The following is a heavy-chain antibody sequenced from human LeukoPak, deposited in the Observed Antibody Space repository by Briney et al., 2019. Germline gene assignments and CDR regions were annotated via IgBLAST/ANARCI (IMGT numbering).Heavy chain of an antibody. D-gene: IGHD6-6*01. CDR1: GGSFSGYY. CDR2: INHSGST. CDR3: AAFPRIAARYYYYYYMDV. V-gene: IGHV4-34*01. J-gene: IGHJ6*03. Sequence: SETLSLTCTVYGGSFSGYYWSWIRQPPGKGLEWIGEINHSGSTYYNPSLKSRVTISVDTSKNQFSLKLSSVTAADTAVYYCAAFPRIAARYYYYYYMDVWGKGTTVTVSS.